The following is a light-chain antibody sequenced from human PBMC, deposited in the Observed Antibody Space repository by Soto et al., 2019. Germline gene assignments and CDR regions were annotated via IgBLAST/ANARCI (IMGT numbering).Light chain of an antibody. CDR3: QQYGGSPLVT. J-gene: IGKJ4*01. CDR1: QSISSGY. V-gene: IGKV3-20*01. CDR2: GAS. Sequence: ETVLTQSPGTLSLSPGERAILSCRASQSISSGYLAWYQQRPGQAPRLLISGASNRATGIPDRFSGSGSGTDFTLTISRLEPDDFAVYYCQQYGGSPLVTFGGGTKVEIK.